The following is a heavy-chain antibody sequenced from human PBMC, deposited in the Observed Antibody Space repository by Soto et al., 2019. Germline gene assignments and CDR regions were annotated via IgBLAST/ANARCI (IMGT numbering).Heavy chain of an antibody. D-gene: IGHD4-4*01. Sequence: QVQLQESGPGLVKPSGTLSLTCAVSGGSISSTNWWTWVRQSPGGGLEWIGEIYHSGTTNYSPSPKSRVNIAVDMAPNHVSLTLISVTAADTAVYYCAFQVTDDFDYWGKGILVTVSS. CDR3: AFQVTDDFDY. V-gene: IGHV4-4*02. CDR2: IYHSGTT. J-gene: IGHJ4*02. CDR1: GGSISSTNW.